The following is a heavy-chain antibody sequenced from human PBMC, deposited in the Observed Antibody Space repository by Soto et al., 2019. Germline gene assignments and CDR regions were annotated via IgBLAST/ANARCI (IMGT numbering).Heavy chain of an antibody. CDR3: ARLCNTRRSGWYYFDY. CDR2: IDWADVK. CDR1: GFSLSTSGMC. D-gene: IGHD6-19*01. Sequence: SGPTLVNPTQTLTLTCTFSGFSLSTSGMCVSWIRQPPGKALEWLALIDWADVKYYSTSLKTRLTISKDTSKNQVVLTMTNMDPVDTATYYCARLCNTRRSGWYYFDYWGKGTLVT. V-gene: IGHV2-70*01. J-gene: IGHJ4*02.